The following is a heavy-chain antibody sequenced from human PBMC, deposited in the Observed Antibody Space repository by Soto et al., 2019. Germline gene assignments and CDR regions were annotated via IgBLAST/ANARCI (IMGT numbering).Heavy chain of an antibody. CDR1: GGSISSSSYY. CDR3: ARHETGRGYSYGFSYYGMDV. V-gene: IGHV4-39*01. Sequence: SETLSLTCTVSGGSISSSSYYWCWIRQPPGKGLEWIGSIYYSGSTYYNPSLKSRVTISVDTSKNQFSLKLSSVTAADTAVYYCARHETGRGYSYGFSYYGMDVWGQGTTVTVSS. J-gene: IGHJ6*02. CDR2: IYYSGST. D-gene: IGHD5-18*01.